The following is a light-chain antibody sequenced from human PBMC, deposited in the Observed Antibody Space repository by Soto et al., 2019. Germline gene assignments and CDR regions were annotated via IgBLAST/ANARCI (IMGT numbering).Light chain of an antibody. V-gene: IGLV2-14*01. J-gene: IGLJ1*01. CDR1: SSDVGGYNY. CDR2: DVT. Sequence: QSVLTQPASVPGSPGQSITISCTGTSSDVGGYNYVSWYQQHPVKAPKLMIYDVTNRPSGVSDRFSGSKSGNTASLTISGLQAEDEADYSCSTYISSSTPYVFGTGTKVTVL. CDR3: STYISSSTPYV.